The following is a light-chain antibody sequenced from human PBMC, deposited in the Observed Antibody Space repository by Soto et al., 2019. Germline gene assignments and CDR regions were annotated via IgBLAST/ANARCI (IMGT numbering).Light chain of an antibody. CDR1: KLGDKY. J-gene: IGLJ2*01. Sequence: SYELTQPPSVSVSPGQTASITCSGDKLGDKYACWYQQKPGQSPVLVIYLDSKRPSGIPERFSGSNSGNTATLTISGTQAMDEADYYCQAWDSSIYVVFGGGTKVTVL. V-gene: IGLV3-1*01. CDR3: QAWDSSIYVV. CDR2: LDS.